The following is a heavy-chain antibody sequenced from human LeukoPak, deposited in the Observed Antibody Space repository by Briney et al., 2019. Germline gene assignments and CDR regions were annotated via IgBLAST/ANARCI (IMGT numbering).Heavy chain of an antibody. V-gene: IGHV4-4*07. CDR3: TRRERENWGSSVY. D-gene: IGHD7-27*01. CDR2: IYTSGST. J-gene: IGHJ4*02. CDR1: GGSISSYY. Sequence: SETLSLTCTVSGGSISSYYWNLIRQPAGKGLEWIGRIYTSGSTNYNPSLKSRVTMSVDTSKNQFSLKLSSVTAADTAVYYCTRRERENWGSSVYWGQGTLVTVSS.